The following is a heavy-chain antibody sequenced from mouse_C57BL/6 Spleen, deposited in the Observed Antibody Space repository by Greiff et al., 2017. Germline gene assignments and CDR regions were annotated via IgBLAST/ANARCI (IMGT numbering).Heavy chain of an antibody. CDR1: GYTFTGYW. D-gene: IGHD3-2*02. V-gene: IGHV1-9*01. CDR3: ATLDSSGDVNAY. CDR2: IVPGSGST. J-gene: IGHJ3*01. Sequence: QVQLQQSGAELMKPGASVKLSCKATGYTFTGYWIEWVKQRPGHGLEWIGEIVPGSGSTNYNDKFKGKATFTADTSANTAYMQLSSLTTEDSAIYYCATLDSSGDVNAYWGQGTLVTVSA.